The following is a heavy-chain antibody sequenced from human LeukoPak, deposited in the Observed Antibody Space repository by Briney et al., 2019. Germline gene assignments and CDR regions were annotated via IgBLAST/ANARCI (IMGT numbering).Heavy chain of an antibody. CDR3: ARAGYYGDDAFDL. V-gene: IGHV3-7*01. CDR2: IRQDGSEK. J-gene: IGHJ3*01. D-gene: IGHD2/OR15-2a*01. Sequence: PGGSLRLSCAASGFTIGSYWMSWVRQAPGKGLEWVANIRQDGSEKYYVDSVKGRLTISRDNAKNSLYLQMNSLRAEDTGIYYCARAGYYGDDAFDLWGQGTMVTVSS. CDR1: GFTIGSYW.